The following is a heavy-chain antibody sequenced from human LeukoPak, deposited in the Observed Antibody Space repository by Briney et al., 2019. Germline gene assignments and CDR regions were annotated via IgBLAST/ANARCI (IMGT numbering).Heavy chain of an antibody. CDR3: ARGPGMVEEPRANYYYYMDV. CDR1: GFTFSSYA. J-gene: IGHJ6*03. V-gene: IGHV3-23*01. CDR2: ISGSGGST. Sequence: PGGSLRLSCAASGFTFSSYAMSWVRQAPGKGLEWVSAISGSGGSTYYADSVKGRFTISRDNSKNSLYLQMNSLRDEDTAVYYCARGPGMVEEPRANYYYYMDVWGKGTTVTVSS. D-gene: IGHD1-14*01.